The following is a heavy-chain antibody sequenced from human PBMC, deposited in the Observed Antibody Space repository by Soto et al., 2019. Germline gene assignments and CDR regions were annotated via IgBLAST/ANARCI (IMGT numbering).Heavy chain of an antibody. CDR2: IVVGSGNT. CDR1: GFTFTSSA. J-gene: IGHJ4*02. V-gene: IGHV1-58*01. D-gene: IGHD3-16*01. Sequence: SVKVSFKASGFTFTSSAVQWLRQARGQRLEWIGWIVVGSGNTNYAQKFQERVTITRDMSTSTAYMELSSLRSEDTAVYYCAADGGLPGFDYWGQGTLVTVSS. CDR3: AADGGLPGFDY.